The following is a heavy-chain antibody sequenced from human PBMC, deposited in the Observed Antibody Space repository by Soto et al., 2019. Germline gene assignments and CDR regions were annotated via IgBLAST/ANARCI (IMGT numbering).Heavy chain of an antibody. CDR1: GFTVSGSA. Sequence: EVQLVESGGGLVQPGGSLKLSCAASGFTVSGSAVHWVRQASGKGLEWVGRIRSKTNSYATAYAASVKGRFTISRDDSKNTAYLQMSSLKTEDTAVYYCTSHLGELSSPRAFDIWGGGAMVTVSS. D-gene: IGHD3-16*02. V-gene: IGHV3-73*01. CDR3: TSHLGELSSPRAFDI. CDR2: IRSKTNSYAT. J-gene: IGHJ3*02.